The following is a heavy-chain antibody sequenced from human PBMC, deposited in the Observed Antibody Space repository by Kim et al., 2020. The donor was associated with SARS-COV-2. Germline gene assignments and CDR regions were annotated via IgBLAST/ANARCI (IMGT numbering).Heavy chain of an antibody. J-gene: IGHJ4*01. Sequence: GGSLRRSCVASGFTFSNDWMTWVRQPPGMGLDWVANIRGDGAEKYYVDSVNGRFTISRDNAKNSLYLQMNSLRDEDTAVYYCARHYCTTTGCSGLDYWG. V-gene: IGHV3-7*01. D-gene: IGHD2-2*01. CDR1: GFTFSNDW. CDR3: ARHYCTTTGCSGLDY. CDR2: IRGDGAEK.